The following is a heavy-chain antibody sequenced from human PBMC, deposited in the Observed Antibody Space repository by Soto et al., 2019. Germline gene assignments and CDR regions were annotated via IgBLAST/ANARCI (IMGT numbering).Heavy chain of an antibody. Sequence: PGVSLRLSCAASGFTFSSYGMHWVRQAPGKGLEWVAVISYDGSNKYYADSVKGRFTISRDNSKNTLYLQMNSLRAEDTAVYYCAKDRLGARVSYYYGMDVWGPGTTVTVSS. CDR3: AKDRLGARVSYYYGMDV. CDR1: GFTFSSYG. D-gene: IGHD1-26*01. CDR2: ISYDGSNK. V-gene: IGHV3-30*18. J-gene: IGHJ6*02.